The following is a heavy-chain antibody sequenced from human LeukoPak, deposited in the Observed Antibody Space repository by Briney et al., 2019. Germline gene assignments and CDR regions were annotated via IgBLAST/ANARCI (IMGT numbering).Heavy chain of an antibody. V-gene: IGHV3-73*01. J-gene: IGHJ4*02. CDR2: IRSKANSYAT. CDR3: TRQADSSGYTDY. CDR1: GFTFSGSA. D-gene: IGHD3-22*01. Sequence: SGGSLRLSCAAYGFTFSGSAMHWVRQASGKGLEWVGRIRSKANSYATAYAASVTGRFTVSRDDSKNTAYLQMNSLKTEDTAVYYCTRQADSSGYTDYWGQGTLVTVSS.